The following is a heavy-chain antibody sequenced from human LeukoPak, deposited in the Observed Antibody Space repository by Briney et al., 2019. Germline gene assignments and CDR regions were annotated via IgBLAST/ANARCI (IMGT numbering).Heavy chain of an antibody. J-gene: IGHJ4*02. D-gene: IGHD3-3*01. V-gene: IGHV3-33*01. CDR1: GFTFSSYG. Sequence: GGSLRLSCAASGFTFSSYGMHWVRQAPGKGLEWVAVIWYDGSNKYYADSVKGRFTISRDNSKNTLYLQMNSLRAEDMAVYYCARDKSGFKDFDYWGQGTLVTVSS. CDR2: IWYDGSNK. CDR3: ARDKSGFKDFDY.